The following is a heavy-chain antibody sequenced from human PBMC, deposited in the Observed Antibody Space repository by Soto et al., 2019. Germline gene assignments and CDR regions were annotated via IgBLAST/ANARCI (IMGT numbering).Heavy chain of an antibody. J-gene: IGHJ6*02. CDR1: GYTFTSYA. Sequence: GASVKVSCKASGYTFTSYAMHWVRQAPGQRLEWMGWINAGNGNTKYSQKFQGRVTITRDTSASTAYMELSSLRSEDTAVYYCARDNYDFWSGYPRMDYYYGMDVWGQGTTVTVS. D-gene: IGHD3-3*01. CDR2: INAGNGNT. CDR3: ARDNYDFWSGYPRMDYYYGMDV. V-gene: IGHV1-3*01.